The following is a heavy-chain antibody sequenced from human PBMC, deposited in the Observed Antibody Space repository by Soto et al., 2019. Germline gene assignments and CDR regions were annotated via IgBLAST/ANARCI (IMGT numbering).Heavy chain of an antibody. V-gene: IGHV5-51*01. J-gene: IGHJ4*02. Sequence: EVQLVQSGTEVKKPGESLKISCKGSGYSFTSYWIGWVRQMPGKGLEWMGIIYPGDSDTRYSPSFQGQVTISVDKYISTAYLQWSSLKASDTAMYYCARQPDYNILTCYVYYFDHWGQGTLVTVSS. CDR3: ARQPDYNILTCYVYYFDH. CDR1: GYSFTSYW. D-gene: IGHD3-9*01. CDR2: IYPGDSDT.